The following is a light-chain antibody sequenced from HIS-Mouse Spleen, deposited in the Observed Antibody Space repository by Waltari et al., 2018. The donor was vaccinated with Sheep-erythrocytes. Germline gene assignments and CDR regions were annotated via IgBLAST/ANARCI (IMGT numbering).Light chain of an antibody. CDR2: DVS. Sequence: QSALTQPRSVSGSPGQSVTISCTGTSSDVGCYNYVSWYQQHPGKAPKLMIYDVSKRPSGVPGPFSGSKSGNTASLTISGLQAEDEADYYCCSYAGSYNHVFATGTKVTVL. CDR1: SSDVGCYNY. CDR3: CSYAGSYNHV. V-gene: IGLV2-11*01. J-gene: IGLJ1*01.